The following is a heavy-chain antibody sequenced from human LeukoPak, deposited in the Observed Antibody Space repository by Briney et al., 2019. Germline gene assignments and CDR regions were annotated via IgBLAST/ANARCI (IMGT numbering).Heavy chain of an antibody. J-gene: IGHJ6*03. D-gene: IGHD4-17*01. Sequence: ASVKVSCKASGYTFTGYYMHWVRQAPGQGLEWMGWINPNSGGTNYAQKFQGRVTMTRDTSISTAYMELSRLRSDDTAVYYCARGPDYGDYYYYYYMDVWGKGTTVTVSS. V-gene: IGHV1-2*02. CDR1: GYTFTGYY. CDR3: ARGPDYGDYYYYYYMDV. CDR2: INPNSGGT.